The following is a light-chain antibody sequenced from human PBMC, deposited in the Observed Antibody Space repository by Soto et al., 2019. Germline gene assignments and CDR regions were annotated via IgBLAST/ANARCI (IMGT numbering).Light chain of an antibody. V-gene: IGKV3-20*01. Sequence: EIVLTQSPGTLSLSLGDTVTLSCRASQSVSSSYLAWYQHKPGQAPRLLIYGASRRATGIPDRFSGSGSGTDFTLTISSLDPENLAVYYCQHYVGSITFGQGTRLEI. CDR3: QHYVGSIT. J-gene: IGKJ5*01. CDR2: GAS. CDR1: QSVSSSY.